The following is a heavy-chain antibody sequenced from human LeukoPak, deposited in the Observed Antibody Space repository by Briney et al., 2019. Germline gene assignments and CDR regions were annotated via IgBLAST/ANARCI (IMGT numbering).Heavy chain of an antibody. CDR3: VRQQTPHGNFDY. CDR2: IGTASDT. Sequence: PGGSLRLSCATSGLTFSNHAMHWVRQATGKGLEWVSAIGTASDTFYPGSVKGRFTISRENAKNSLSLQMSSLRAEDTAVYYCVRQQTPHGNFDYWGQGTLVTVSS. J-gene: IGHJ4*02. V-gene: IGHV3-13*01. D-gene: IGHD1-26*01. CDR1: GLTFSNHA.